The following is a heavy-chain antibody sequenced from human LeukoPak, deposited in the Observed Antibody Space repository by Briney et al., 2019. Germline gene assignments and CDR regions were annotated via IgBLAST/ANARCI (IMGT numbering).Heavy chain of an antibody. V-gene: IGHV4-34*01. CDR2: INHSGST. J-gene: IGHJ4*02. D-gene: IGHD1-20*01. CDR1: GGSFSGYY. CDR3: ATLTGTTGSDDY. Sequence: SETLSLTCAVYGGSFSGYYWSWIRQPPGKGLEWIGEINHSGSTNYNPSLKSRVTISVDTSKNQFSLKLSSVTAADTAVYYCATLTGTTGSDDYWGQGTLVTVSS.